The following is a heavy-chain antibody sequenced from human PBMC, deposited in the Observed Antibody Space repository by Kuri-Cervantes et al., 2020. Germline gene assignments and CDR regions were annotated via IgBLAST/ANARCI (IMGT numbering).Heavy chain of an antibody. CDR3: ARDPSGSPGY. V-gene: IGHV3-48*02. D-gene: IGHD1-26*01. J-gene: IGHJ4*02. CDR2: ISSNSQTI. CDR1: GFTFDDYA. Sequence: GGSLRLSCAASGFTFDDYAMHWVRQAPGKGLEWVSYISSNSQTIFYADSVKGRFTISRDNARDSLYLQMNSLRDEDTAVYYCARDPSGSPGYWGQGTLVTVSS.